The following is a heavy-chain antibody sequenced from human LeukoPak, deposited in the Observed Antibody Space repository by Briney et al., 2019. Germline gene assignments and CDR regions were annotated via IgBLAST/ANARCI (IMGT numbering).Heavy chain of an antibody. CDR1: GFTFSSYW. D-gene: IGHD3-22*01. CDR3: ARNGDYDGRGFYDIFDY. Sequence: QPGGSLTLSCAASGFTFSSYWMSWVRQAPGKGVEWVANIKQDGSEKYYVDSVKGRFTISRDNAKNSLSLQMNSLRAEDTAVYYCARNGDYDGRGFYDIFDYWGRGTLVTVSS. V-gene: IGHV3-7*04. J-gene: IGHJ4*02. CDR2: IKQDGSEK.